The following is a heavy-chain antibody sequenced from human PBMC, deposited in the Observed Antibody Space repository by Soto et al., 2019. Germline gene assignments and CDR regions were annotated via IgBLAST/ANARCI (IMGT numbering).Heavy chain of an antibody. V-gene: IGHV3-13*01. CDR1: GFTFSSYD. Sequence: GGSLRLSCAASGFTFSSYDMHWVRQATGKGLEWVSAIGTAGDTYYPGSVKGRFTISRENAKNSLYLQMNSLRAGDTAVYYCARLGLIGSSWYVLDYWGQGTLVTVSS. CDR3: ARLGLIGSSWYVLDY. D-gene: IGHD6-13*01. J-gene: IGHJ4*02. CDR2: IGTAGDT.